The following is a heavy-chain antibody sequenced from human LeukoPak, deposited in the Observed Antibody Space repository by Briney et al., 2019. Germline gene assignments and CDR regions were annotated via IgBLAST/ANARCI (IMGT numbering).Heavy chain of an antibody. CDR1: GSSISSHY. D-gene: IGHD1-26*01. Sequence: SETLSLTCTVSGSSISSHYWSWIRQPPGKGLEWIGYIYYSGSTNYNPSLKSRVTISVDTSKNQFSLKLSSVTAADTAVYYCARARGVGATRSYFDYWGQGTLVTVSS. J-gene: IGHJ4*02. CDR2: IYYSGST. CDR3: ARARGVGATRSYFDY. V-gene: IGHV4-59*11.